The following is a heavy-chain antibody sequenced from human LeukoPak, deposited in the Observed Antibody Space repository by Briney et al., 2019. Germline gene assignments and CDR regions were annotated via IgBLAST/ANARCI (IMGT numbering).Heavy chain of an antibody. D-gene: IGHD4-17*01. CDR2: IIPIFGTA. J-gene: IGHJ4*02. V-gene: IGHV1-69*05. CDR1: GGTFSSYA. Sequence: ASVKVSCKASGGTFSSYAISWVRQAPGQELEWMGRIIPIFGTANYAQKFHGRVTITTDESTSTAYMELSSLRSEDTAVYYCAALMTTVTTLDYWGQGTLVTVSS. CDR3: AALMTTVTTLDY.